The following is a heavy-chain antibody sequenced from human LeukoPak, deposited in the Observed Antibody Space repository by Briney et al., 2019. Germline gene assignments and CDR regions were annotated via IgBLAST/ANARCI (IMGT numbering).Heavy chain of an antibody. CDR1: GFTFISYE. CDR2: ISSSGSTI. V-gene: IGHV3-48*03. J-gene: IGHJ4*02. D-gene: IGHD6-19*01. CDR3: ARVYSSGWSY. Sequence: PGGSLRLSCAASGFTFISYEMNWVRQAPGKGLEWVSYISSSGSTIYYADSVKGRFTISRDNAKKSLYLQMNSLRAEDTAVYYCARVYSSGWSYWGQGTLVTVSS.